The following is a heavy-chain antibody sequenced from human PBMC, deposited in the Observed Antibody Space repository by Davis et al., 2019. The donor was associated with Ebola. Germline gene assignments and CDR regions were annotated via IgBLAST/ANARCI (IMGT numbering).Heavy chain of an antibody. Sequence: PGGSLRLSCAASGFTFDDYAMHWVRQAPGKGLEWVSGISWNSGSIGYADSVKGRFTISRDNSKNSLYLQMNSLRTEDTALYYCAKDKVGSSWYGGFSWFDPWGQGTLVTVSS. V-gene: IGHV3-9*01. J-gene: IGHJ5*02. CDR2: ISWNSGSI. CDR3: AKDKVGSSWYGGFSWFDP. CDR1: GFTFDDYA. D-gene: IGHD6-13*01.